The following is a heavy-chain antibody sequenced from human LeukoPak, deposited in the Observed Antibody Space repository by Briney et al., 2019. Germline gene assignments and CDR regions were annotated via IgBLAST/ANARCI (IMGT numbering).Heavy chain of an antibody. Sequence: SETLSLTCTVSGDSITSSSYYWGWIRQPPGKGLEWIGTMYYTGTIYYNPSLKSRVTISVDRSNNQFSLKLSSVTAADTAVYSCARLPFNSGYEYFDYWGQGILVTVSS. V-gene: IGHV4-39*07. CDR1: GDSITSSSYY. CDR3: ARLPFNSGYEYFDY. J-gene: IGHJ4*02. CDR2: MYYTGTI. D-gene: IGHD5-12*01.